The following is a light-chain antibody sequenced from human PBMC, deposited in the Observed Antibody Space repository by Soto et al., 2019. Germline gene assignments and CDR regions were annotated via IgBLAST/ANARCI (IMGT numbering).Light chain of an antibody. CDR1: QSINSE. V-gene: IGKV3-15*01. CDR2: GAS. Sequence: EIVMTQSPATLSLSPGERAALSCRASQSINSELAWYQQKPGQPPRLLIYGASTRATGVPVRFTGRESGSAFTLTISGLQSEDFAVYYCQQGHNWPLTFGQGTRLEI. J-gene: IGKJ2*01. CDR3: QQGHNWPLT.